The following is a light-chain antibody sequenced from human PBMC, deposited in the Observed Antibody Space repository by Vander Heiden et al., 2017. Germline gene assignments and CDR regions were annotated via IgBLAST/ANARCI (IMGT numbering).Light chain of an antibody. Sequence: QSVLTQPPSVSGAPGQRVTIPCTGSSSNIGAGYDVHWYQQLPGTAPKLLIYGNSNRPSGVPDRFSGSKSGTSASLAITGLQAEDEADDYCQSYDSSLSGSVVFGGGTKLTVL. CDR3: QSYDSSLSGSVV. CDR1: SSNIGAGYD. CDR2: GNS. V-gene: IGLV1-40*01. J-gene: IGLJ2*01.